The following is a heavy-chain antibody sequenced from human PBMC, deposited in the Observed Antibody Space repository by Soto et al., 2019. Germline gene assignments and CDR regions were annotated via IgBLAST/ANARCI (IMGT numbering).Heavy chain of an antibody. CDR3: TRANWYSEY. CDR2: IYYSGST. Sequence: PSETLSLTCTVSGGSISNGDCYWSWIRQPPGKGLEWIGYIYYSGSTYYNPSLKSRVTISVDTSKNQISLKLSSVTTADTAVYYCTRANWYSEYWGQGTLVTVSS. J-gene: IGHJ4*02. D-gene: IGHD7-27*01. V-gene: IGHV4-30-4*02. CDR1: GGSISNGDCY.